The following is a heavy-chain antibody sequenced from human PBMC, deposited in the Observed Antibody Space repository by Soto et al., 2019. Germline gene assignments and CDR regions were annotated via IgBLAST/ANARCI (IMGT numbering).Heavy chain of an antibody. D-gene: IGHD5-12*01. CDR3: ARGGRWLRQMGAFDI. Sequence: SETLSLTWAVYGGSFSGYYGSWIRQPPGKGLEWIGEINHSGSTNYNPSLKSRVTISVDTSKNQFSLKLSSVTAADTAVYYCARGGRWLRQMGAFDIWGQGTMVT. CDR2: INHSGST. J-gene: IGHJ3*02. V-gene: IGHV4-34*01. CDR1: GGSFSGYY.